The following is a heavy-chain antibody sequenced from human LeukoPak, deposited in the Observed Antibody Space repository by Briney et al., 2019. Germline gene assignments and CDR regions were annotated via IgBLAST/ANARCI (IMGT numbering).Heavy chain of an antibody. CDR2: ISGSGGSP. J-gene: IGHJ4*02. D-gene: IGHD2-2*01. Sequence: PGGSLRLSCAASVFTFSSYPMSGVPHAPGEGLGWVSAISGSGGSPYYADSVKGRFTISKDNYKNTPYLQMNSLRAEDTAVYYCVKLLWDIVVVPVACDYWGQGTLVTVSS. V-gene: IGHV3-23*01. CDR3: VKLLWDIVVVPVACDY. CDR1: VFTFSSYP.